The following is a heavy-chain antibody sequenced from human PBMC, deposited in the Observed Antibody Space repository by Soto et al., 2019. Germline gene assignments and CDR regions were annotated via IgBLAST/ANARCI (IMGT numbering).Heavy chain of an antibody. D-gene: IGHD3-9*01. J-gene: IGHJ5*02. CDR3: ARQTTGDITYYDILTGLEDWFDP. CDR1: GGSTSSSSYY. CDR2: IYHRGST. Sequence: SETLSLTCTVSGGSTSSSSYYWGWIRQPPGKGLEWLGSIYHRGSTYYNPSLKSRVTISVDTSKNQFSLKLSGVTAADTAVYYCARQTTGDITYYDILTGLEDWFDPWGQGTLVTVSS. V-gene: IGHV4-39*01.